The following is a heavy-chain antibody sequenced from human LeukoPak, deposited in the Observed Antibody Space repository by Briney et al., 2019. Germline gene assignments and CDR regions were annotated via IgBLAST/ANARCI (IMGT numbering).Heavy chain of an antibody. CDR1: GFTFSSYS. Sequence: GGSLRLYCAASGFTFSSYSMNWVRQAPGKGLEWVSSISSSSSYIYYADSVKGRFTISRDNAKNSLYLQMNSLRAEDTAVYYCARDPLAAGSFDYWGQGTLVTVSS. D-gene: IGHD6-13*01. V-gene: IGHV3-21*01. CDR3: ARDPLAAGSFDY. CDR2: ISSSSSYI. J-gene: IGHJ4*02.